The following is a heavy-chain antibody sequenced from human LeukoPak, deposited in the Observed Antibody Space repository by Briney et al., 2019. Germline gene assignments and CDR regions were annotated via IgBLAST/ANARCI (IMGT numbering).Heavy chain of an antibody. V-gene: IGHV3-23*01. Sequence: AGGSLRLSCAGSGFTPSSYAMSWVRQAPGKGLEWVSAISGSGGSTYYADSVKGRFTISRDNSKNTLYLQMNSLRAEDTAVYYCAKGRSGSYYYFDYWGQGTLVTVSS. D-gene: IGHD1-26*01. CDR3: AKGRSGSYYYFDY. CDR1: GFTPSSYA. CDR2: ISGSGGST. J-gene: IGHJ4*02.